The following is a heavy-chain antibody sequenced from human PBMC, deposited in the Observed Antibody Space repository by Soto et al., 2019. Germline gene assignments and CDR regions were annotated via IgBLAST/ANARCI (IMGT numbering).Heavy chain of an antibody. D-gene: IGHD1-26*01. CDR1: GGSISSYY. CDR2: IYTSGST. J-gene: IGHJ6*02. V-gene: IGHV4-4*07. Sequence: QVQLQESGPGLVKPSETLSLTCTVSGGSISSYYWSWIRQPAGKGLEWIGRIYTSGSTNYNPSLKSRVTMSVDTSKNQCSLKLSSVTAADTAVYYCARDRAIVGARGMDVWGQGTTVTVSS. CDR3: ARDRAIVGARGMDV.